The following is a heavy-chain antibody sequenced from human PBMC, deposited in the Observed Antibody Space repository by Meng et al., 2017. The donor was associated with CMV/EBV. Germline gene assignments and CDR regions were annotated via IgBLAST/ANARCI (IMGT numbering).Heavy chain of an antibody. CDR1: GGTFSSYA. V-gene: IGHV1-69*10. CDR2: IIPILGIA. Sequence: SVKVSCKASGGTFSSYAISWVRQAPGQGLEWRGGIIPILGIANYAQKFQGRVTITADKSTSTAYMELSSLRSEDTAVYYCARRLSTGGYSYDRGSYYYYGMDVWGQGTTVTVSS. D-gene: IGHD5-18*01. J-gene: IGHJ6*02. CDR3: ARRLSTGGYSYDRGSYYYYGMDV.